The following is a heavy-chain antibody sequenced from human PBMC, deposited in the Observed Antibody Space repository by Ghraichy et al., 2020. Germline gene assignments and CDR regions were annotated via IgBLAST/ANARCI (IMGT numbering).Heavy chain of an antibody. D-gene: IGHD2-21*01. CDR1: GGSISSYY. V-gene: IGHV4-4*07. J-gene: IGHJ6*03. Sequence: SETLSLTCTVSGGSISSYYWSWIRQPAGKGLEWIGRIYTSGSTNYNPSLKSRVTMSVDTSKNQFSLKLSSVTAADTAVYYCARDHDWGGYYYYMDVWGKGTTVTVSS. CDR2: IYTSGST. CDR3: ARDHDWGGYYYYMDV.